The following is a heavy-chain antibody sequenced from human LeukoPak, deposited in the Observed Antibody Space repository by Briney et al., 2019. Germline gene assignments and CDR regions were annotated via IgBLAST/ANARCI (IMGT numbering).Heavy chain of an antibody. CDR3: ARRMATMGDFDY. D-gene: IGHD5-24*01. CDR2: INHSGST. CDR1: GGSFSGYY. J-gene: IGHJ4*02. V-gene: IGHV4-34*01. Sequence: SETLSLTCAVYGGSFSGYYWSWIRQPPGKGLEWIGEINHSGSTNYNPSLKSRVTISVDTSKNQFSLKLSSVTAADTAVYYCARRMATMGDFDYWGQGTLVTVSS.